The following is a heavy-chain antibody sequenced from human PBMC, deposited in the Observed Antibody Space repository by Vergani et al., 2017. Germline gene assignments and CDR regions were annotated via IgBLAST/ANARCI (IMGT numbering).Heavy chain of an antibody. CDR3: ARSSYDYVWGIYRSYYFDY. V-gene: IGHV1-69*01. CDR1: GDTFSSYA. J-gene: IGHJ4*02. D-gene: IGHD3-16*02. CDR2: IIPIFGTA. Sequence: QVQLVQSGAEVKKPGSSVKVSCKASGDTFSSYAISWVRQAPGQGLEWMGGIIPIFGTANYAQKFQGRVTITADESTSTAYMELSSLRSEDTAVYYCARSSYDYVWGIYRSYYFDYWGQGTLVTVSS.